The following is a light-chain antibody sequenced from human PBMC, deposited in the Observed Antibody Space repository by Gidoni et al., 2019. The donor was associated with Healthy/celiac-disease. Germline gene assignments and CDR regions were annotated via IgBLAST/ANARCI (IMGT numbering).Light chain of an antibody. Sequence: DIVLTPAPESLAVSLGARATINCKSSQSVLYSSNNKDYIAWYQQKPGQPPKLLIYWASTRESVVPDRVSGSGSGTDSTLTISSLQAEDVAVYHRQQYYSTLNFGGGTKVEIK. CDR3: QQYYSTLN. J-gene: IGKJ4*01. V-gene: IGKV4-1*01. CDR1: QSVLYSSNNKDY. CDR2: WAS.